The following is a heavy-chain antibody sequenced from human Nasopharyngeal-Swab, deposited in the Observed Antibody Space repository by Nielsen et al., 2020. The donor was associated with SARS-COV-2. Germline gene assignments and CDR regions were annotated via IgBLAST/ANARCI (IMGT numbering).Heavy chain of an antibody. CDR1: GNSVSNDRAA. CDR3: ARIQQQLPGIV. J-gene: IGHJ3*01. D-gene: IGHD6-13*01. Sequence: SETLSLTCAISGNSVSNDRAAWSWIRQSPSRGLEWLGRTWYRSKWNYDYATSLSGRLTVSPDTAKNQFSLHLNSVTPDDTAVYYCARIQQQLPGIVWGQGTMVIVSS. CDR2: TWYRSKWNY. V-gene: IGHV6-1*01.